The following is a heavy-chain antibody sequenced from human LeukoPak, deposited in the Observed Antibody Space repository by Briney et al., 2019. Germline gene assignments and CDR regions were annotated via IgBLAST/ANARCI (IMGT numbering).Heavy chain of an antibody. J-gene: IGHJ5*02. CDR1: GGSISSYY. D-gene: IGHD3-3*01. CDR2: INHSGST. Sequence: SETLSLTCTVSGGSISSYYWSWIRQPPGKGLEWIGEINHSGSTNYNPSLKSRVTISVDTSKNPFSLKLSSVTAADTAVYYCARDERITIFGVVSTGFDPWGQGTLVTVSS. V-gene: IGHV4-34*01. CDR3: ARDERITIFGVVSTGFDP.